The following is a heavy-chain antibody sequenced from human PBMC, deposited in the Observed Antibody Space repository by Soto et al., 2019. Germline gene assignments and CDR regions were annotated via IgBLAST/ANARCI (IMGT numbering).Heavy chain of an antibody. CDR2: ISYDGSNK. V-gene: IGHV3-30*18. CDR1: GFTFSSYG. Sequence: ESGGGVVQPGRSLRLSCAASGFTFSSYGMHWVRQAPGKGLEWVAVISYDGSNKYYADSVKGRFTISRDNSKNTLYLQMNSLRAEDTAVYYCAKGGSAGYCSGGSCYFDYWGQGTLVTVSS. CDR3: AKGGSAGYCSGGSCYFDY. J-gene: IGHJ4*02. D-gene: IGHD2-15*01.